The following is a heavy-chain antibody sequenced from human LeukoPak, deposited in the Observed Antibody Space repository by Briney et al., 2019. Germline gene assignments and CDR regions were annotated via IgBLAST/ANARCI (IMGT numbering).Heavy chain of an antibody. CDR1: GYSISSGYY. J-gene: IGHJ6*03. CDR2: IYHSGST. CDR3: ARGRSYYGSGSYYYYYMDV. D-gene: IGHD3-10*01. Sequence: PSETLSLTCAVSGYSISSGYYWGWIRQPPGKGLEWIGSIYHSGSTYYNPSLKSRVTISVDTSKNQFSLKLSSVTAADTAVYYCARGRSYYGSGSYYYYYMDVWGKGTTVTVSS. V-gene: IGHV4-38-2*01.